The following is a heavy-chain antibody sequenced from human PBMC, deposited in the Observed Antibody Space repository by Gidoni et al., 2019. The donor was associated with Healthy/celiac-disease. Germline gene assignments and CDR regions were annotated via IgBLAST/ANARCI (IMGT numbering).Heavy chain of an antibody. J-gene: IGHJ5*02. Sequence: QVQLVQAGAEVKKPGASVKVSCKVSGYTLTELSMHWVRQAPGEGLEWLGGFDPEDGETIYAQKFQGRVTMTEDTSTDTACMELSSLRSEDTAVYDGATSLYPGDWFDPWGQGTLVTVSS. CDR2: FDPEDGET. V-gene: IGHV1-24*01. D-gene: IGHD2-2*01. CDR3: ATSLYPGDWFDP. CDR1: GYTLTELS.